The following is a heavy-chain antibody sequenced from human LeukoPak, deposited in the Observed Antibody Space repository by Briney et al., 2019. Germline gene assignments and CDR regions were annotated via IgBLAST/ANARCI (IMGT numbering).Heavy chain of an antibody. CDR2: ISYDGSNK. J-gene: IGHJ5*02. V-gene: IGHV3-30*18. CDR1: GFTFSSYG. CDR3: AKLSAVAGMGFDP. Sequence: GRSLRLSCAASGFTFSSYGMHWVRQAPGKGLEWVAVISYDGSNKYYADSVKGRFTISRDSSKNTLYLQMNSLRAEDTAVYYCAKLSAVAGMGFDPWGQGTLVTVSS. D-gene: IGHD6-19*01.